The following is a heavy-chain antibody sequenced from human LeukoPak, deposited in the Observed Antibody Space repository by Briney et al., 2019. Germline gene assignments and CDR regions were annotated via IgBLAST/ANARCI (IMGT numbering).Heavy chain of an antibody. Sequence: PGGSLRLSCAASGFTFSSYGMHWVRQATGKGLEWVAVISYDGSNKYYADSVKGRFTISRDNSKNTLYLQMNSLRAEDTAVYYCAKDQRGWPFDYWGQGTLVTVSS. V-gene: IGHV3-30*18. D-gene: IGHD6-19*01. CDR1: GFTFSSYG. J-gene: IGHJ4*02. CDR2: ISYDGSNK. CDR3: AKDQRGWPFDY.